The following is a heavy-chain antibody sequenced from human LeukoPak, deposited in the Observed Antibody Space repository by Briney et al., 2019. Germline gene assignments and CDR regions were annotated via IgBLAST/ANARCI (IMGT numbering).Heavy chain of an antibody. D-gene: IGHD2-15*01. V-gene: IGHV3-23*01. Sequence: QAGGSLRLSCAASGFTFSTYAMSWVRQAPGKGLEWVSGISVSGGGTYYADSVKGRFTISRDNSRNTLYLQMSSLRVEDTAIYYCAKEASSGPLDYWGQGALVTVSS. J-gene: IGHJ4*02. CDR2: ISVSGGGT. CDR1: GFTFSTYA. CDR3: AKEASSGPLDY.